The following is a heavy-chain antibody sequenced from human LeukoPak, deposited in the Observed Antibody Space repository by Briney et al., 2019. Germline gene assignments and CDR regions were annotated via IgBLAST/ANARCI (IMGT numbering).Heavy chain of an antibody. Sequence: GGSLRLSCAASGFTFSSYSMNWVRQAPGKGLEWVSYISSSSSTIYYADSVKGRFTISRDNAKNSLYLQMNSLRAEDTAVYYCAKERGSSWFDAFDIWGQGTMVTVSS. D-gene: IGHD6-13*01. CDR3: AKERGSSWFDAFDI. J-gene: IGHJ3*02. CDR2: ISSSSSTI. V-gene: IGHV3-48*04. CDR1: GFTFSSYS.